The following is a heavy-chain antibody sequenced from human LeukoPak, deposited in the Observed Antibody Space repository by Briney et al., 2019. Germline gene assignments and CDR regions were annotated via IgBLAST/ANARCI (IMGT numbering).Heavy chain of an antibody. V-gene: IGHV4-34*01. CDR2: INHSGST. D-gene: IGHD3-9*01. Sequence: PSETLSLTCAAYGGSFSGYYWSWIRQPPGKGLEWIGEINHSGSTNYNPSLKSRVTISVDTSRNQFSLKLSSVTAADTAVYYCARGRRYFDWFDGRPGAFDIWGQGTMVTVSS. CDR3: ARGRRYFDWFDGRPGAFDI. CDR1: GGSFSGYY. J-gene: IGHJ3*02.